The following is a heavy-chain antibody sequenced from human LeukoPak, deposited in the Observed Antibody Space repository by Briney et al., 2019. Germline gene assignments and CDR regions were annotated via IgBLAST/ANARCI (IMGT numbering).Heavy chain of an antibody. CDR3: ARSLGYCSAGSCFPFDY. CDR1: GFTFSSYA. D-gene: IGHD2-15*01. V-gene: IGHV3-23*01. Sequence: GGSLRLSCAASGFTFSSYAMSWIRQAPGKGLEWVSAISGSGGSTYYADSVKGRFTISRDNSKNTLYLQMNSLRAEDTAVYYCARSLGYCSAGSCFPFDYWGQGTLVTVSS. J-gene: IGHJ4*02. CDR2: ISGSGGST.